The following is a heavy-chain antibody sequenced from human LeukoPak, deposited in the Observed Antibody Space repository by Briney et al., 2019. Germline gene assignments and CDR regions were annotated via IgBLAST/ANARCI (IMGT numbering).Heavy chain of an antibody. Sequence: PGGSLRLSCAASGFTFISYAMNWVRQAPGKGLQWVSGISGSGGRTYYADSVKGRFTISRDNSKNMLYLQMNSLRAEDTAVYYCAKLSITDDYFDYWGQGTLVTVS. V-gene: IGHV3-23*01. CDR3: AKLSITDDYFDY. D-gene: IGHD3-10*01. J-gene: IGHJ4*02. CDR1: GFTFISYA. CDR2: ISGSGGRT.